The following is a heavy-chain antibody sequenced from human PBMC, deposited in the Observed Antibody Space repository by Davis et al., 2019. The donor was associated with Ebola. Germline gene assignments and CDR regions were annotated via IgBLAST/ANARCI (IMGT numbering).Heavy chain of an antibody. D-gene: IGHD3-10*01. CDR2: IYYSGST. CDR3: ARGGDYGSGSSNWYFDI. CDR1: GGAMSSYY. V-gene: IGHV4-59*12. Sequence: SETLSLTCTVSGGAMSSYYWSWIRQPPGKGLEWIGYIYYSGSTNYNPSLKSRVTISVDTSKNQFSLKLTSVTAANTAVYYCARGGDYGSGSSNWYFDIWGRGTLVSVSS. J-gene: IGHJ2*01.